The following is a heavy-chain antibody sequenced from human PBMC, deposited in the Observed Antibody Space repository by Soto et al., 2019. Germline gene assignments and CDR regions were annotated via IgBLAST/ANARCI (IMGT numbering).Heavy chain of an antibody. Sequence: SETLSLTCAVYGGSFSGYYWSWIRQPPGKGLEWIGEINHSGSTNYNPSLKSRVTISVDTSKNQFSLKLSSVTAADTAVYYCASGGGRYFDYWGQGTLVTVSS. CDR3: ASGGGRYFDY. CDR2: INHSGST. D-gene: IGHD1-1*01. CDR1: GGSFSGYY. V-gene: IGHV4-34*01. J-gene: IGHJ4*02.